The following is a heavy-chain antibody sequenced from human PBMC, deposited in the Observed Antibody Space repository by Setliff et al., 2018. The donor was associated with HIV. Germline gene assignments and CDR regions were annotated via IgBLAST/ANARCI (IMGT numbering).Heavy chain of an antibody. Sequence: SETLSLTCAVYGGAFNDFYWGWIRQPPGKGLEWIGEIDHSGSTNNNPSLKSRLTISVNTSKKQFSLRLTSLTAADTAVYFCARFSSTGWRRAFDVWGQGTKVT. CDR3: ARFSSTGWRRAFDV. CDR2: IDHSGST. D-gene: IGHD6-19*01. V-gene: IGHV4-34*01. CDR1: GGAFNDFY. J-gene: IGHJ3*01.